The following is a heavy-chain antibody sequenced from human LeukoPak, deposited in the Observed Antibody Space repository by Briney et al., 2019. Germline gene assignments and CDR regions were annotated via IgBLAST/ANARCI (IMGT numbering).Heavy chain of an antibody. CDR3: ARVLGGNRRSGRYFDY. CDR1: GFTFDDYG. D-gene: IGHD4-23*01. J-gene: IGHJ4*02. Sequence: AGGSLRLSCAASGFTFDDYGMSWVRQAPGKGLEWVSGINWNGGSTGYADSVKGRFTISRDNAKNSLYLQMNSLRAEDTALYYCARVLGGNRRSGRYFDYWGQGTLATVSS. V-gene: IGHV3-20*04. CDR2: INWNGGST.